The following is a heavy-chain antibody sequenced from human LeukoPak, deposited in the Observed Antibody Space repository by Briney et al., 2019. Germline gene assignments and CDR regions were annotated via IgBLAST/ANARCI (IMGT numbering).Heavy chain of an antibody. D-gene: IGHD3-10*01. CDR1: GGSFSGYY. Sequence: SETLSLTCAVYGGSFSGYYWSWIRQPPGKGLEWIGEINHSGSTNYDPSLKSRVTISVGTSKNQFSLKLSSVTAADTAVYYCARELITMVRGVTENWFDPWGQGTLVTVSS. CDR2: INHSGST. V-gene: IGHV4-34*01. J-gene: IGHJ5*02. CDR3: ARELITMVRGVTENWFDP.